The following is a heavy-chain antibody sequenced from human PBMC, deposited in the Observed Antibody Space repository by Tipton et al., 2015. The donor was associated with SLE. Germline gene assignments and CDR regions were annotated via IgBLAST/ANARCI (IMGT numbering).Heavy chain of an antibody. V-gene: IGHV4-39*07. CDR1: GGSINSSNYY. D-gene: IGHD6-6*01. CDR3: ARGGGLVAFDI. Sequence: TLSLTCSVSGGSINSSNYYWGWIRQSPGKGLEWIGSIYYRGSTHYNPSHKSRVTMSVDTSKNQFSLKVSSVTAADTAVYYCARGGGLVAFDIWGQGTMVTVSS. CDR2: IYYRGST. J-gene: IGHJ3*02.